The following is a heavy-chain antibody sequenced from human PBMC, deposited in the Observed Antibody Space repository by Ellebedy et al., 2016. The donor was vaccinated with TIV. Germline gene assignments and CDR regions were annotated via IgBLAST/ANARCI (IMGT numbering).Heavy chain of an antibody. Sequence: GGSLRLXCAASGFTFRTYWMSWVRQAPGKGLEWVANIKEDGREKFYVDSVKGRFTLSRDNAKNSLYLQMNSLRAEDTAVYYCARDFTRGVYCSPGSCYSSVFDNWGQGTRVTVSS. CDR3: ARDFTRGVYCSPGSCYSSVFDN. D-gene: IGHD2-15*01. V-gene: IGHV3-7*01. CDR1: GFTFRTYW. J-gene: IGHJ4*02. CDR2: IKEDGREK.